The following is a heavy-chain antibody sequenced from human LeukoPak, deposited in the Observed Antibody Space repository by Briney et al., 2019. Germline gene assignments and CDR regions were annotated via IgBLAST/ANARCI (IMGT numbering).Heavy chain of an antibody. CDR1: GFSFSIYA. CDR3: AELGITMIGGV. Sequence: GGSLRLSCTASGFSFSIYALSWVRQAPGKGLEWVSYISSSGSTIYYADSVKGRFTISRDNAKNSLYLQMNSLRAEDTAVYYCAELGITMIGGVWGKGTTVTISS. CDR2: ISSSGSTI. J-gene: IGHJ6*04. V-gene: IGHV3-48*03. D-gene: IGHD3-10*02.